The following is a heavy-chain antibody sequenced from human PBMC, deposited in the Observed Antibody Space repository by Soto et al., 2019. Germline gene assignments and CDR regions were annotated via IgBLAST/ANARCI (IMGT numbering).Heavy chain of an antibody. V-gene: IGHV1-18*04. CDR1: GYTFTSYG. CDR3: AREGRGKKAGYNGLVSLGY. Sequence: GASVKVSCKASGYTFTSYGISWVRQAPGQGLEWMGWISAYNGNTNYAQKLQGRVTMTTDTSTSTASLELSSLRSDDTAVYYCAREGRGKKAGYNGLVSLGYWGQGTLVTVS. D-gene: IGHD2-2*02. J-gene: IGHJ4*02. CDR2: ISAYNGNT.